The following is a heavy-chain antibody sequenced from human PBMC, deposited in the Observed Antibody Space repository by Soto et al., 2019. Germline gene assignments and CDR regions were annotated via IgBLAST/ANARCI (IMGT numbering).Heavy chain of an antibody. Sequence: GGSLRLSCAASGFIFSSYPMDWVRQVPGKGLVWVSRIQTDGTTRAYADSVDGRLTISRDNSKNTLYLQMDSLRPEDTAVYYCARIYDGGYLGRGTLVTVSS. CDR1: GFIFSSYP. CDR2: IQTDGTTR. V-gene: IGHV3-74*03. J-gene: IGHJ4*02. CDR3: ARIYDGGY. D-gene: IGHD3-3*01.